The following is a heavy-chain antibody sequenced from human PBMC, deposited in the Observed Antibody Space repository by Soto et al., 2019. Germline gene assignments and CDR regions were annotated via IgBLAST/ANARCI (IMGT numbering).Heavy chain of an antibody. J-gene: IGHJ4*02. Sequence: QPQLQESGPGLLKPSETLSLTCTVSGASISSSRYYWGWIRQPPGKGLEWIGNIYNNGGTHYNPSLTSRVAISVDTSKNQFSLKLKSVTAADTAVYYCVSSPSGSNTWKSPLDFWGQGTLVTVSS. CDR2: IYNNGGT. CDR1: GASISSSRYY. V-gene: IGHV4-39*01. D-gene: IGHD3-10*01. CDR3: VSSPSGSNTWKSPLDF.